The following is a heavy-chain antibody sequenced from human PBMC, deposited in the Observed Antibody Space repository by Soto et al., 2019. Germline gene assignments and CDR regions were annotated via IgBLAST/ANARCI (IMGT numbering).Heavy chain of an antibody. CDR1: GFTFSSFA. J-gene: IGHJ4*02. CDR2: VSGSGSTT. V-gene: IGHV3-23*01. CDR3: AKDWIMAATGTLDS. D-gene: IGHD6-13*01. Sequence: EVQLLGSGGGLGQPGGSLRLSCAASGFTFSSFAMNWVRQAPGQGLEWISSVSGSGSTTHYADSVKGCFTVSRDNSEKMMYLQMNSLRSEDTGVYFCAKDWIMAATGTLDSWDQGTQVTVAS.